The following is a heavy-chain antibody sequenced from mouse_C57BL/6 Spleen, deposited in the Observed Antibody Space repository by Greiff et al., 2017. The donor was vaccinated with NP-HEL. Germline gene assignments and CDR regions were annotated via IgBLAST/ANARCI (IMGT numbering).Heavy chain of an antibody. CDR3: AGGDYDEFAY. J-gene: IGHJ3*01. CDR1: GYTFTDYN. CDR2: INPNNGGT. V-gene: IGHV1-22*01. D-gene: IGHD2-4*01. Sequence: EVQLQQSGPELVKPGASVKMSSKASGYTFTDYNMHWVKQSHGKSLEWIGYINPNNGGTSYNQKFKGKATLTVNKSSSTAYMELRSLTSEESAVYYCAGGDYDEFAYWGQGTLVTVSA.